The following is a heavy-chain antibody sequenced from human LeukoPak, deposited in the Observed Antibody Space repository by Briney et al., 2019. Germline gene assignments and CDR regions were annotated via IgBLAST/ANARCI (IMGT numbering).Heavy chain of an antibody. D-gene: IGHD6-13*01. Sequence: TGGSLRLSCAASGFTFRNYSMNWVRQAPGKGLEWVSSISSSSSYIYYADSVKGRFTISRDNAKNSLYLQMNSLRAEDTAVYYCAREGSSSWYFGWFDPWGQGTLVTVSS. J-gene: IGHJ5*02. V-gene: IGHV3-21*01. CDR3: AREGSSSWYFGWFDP. CDR1: GFTFRNYS. CDR2: ISSSSSYI.